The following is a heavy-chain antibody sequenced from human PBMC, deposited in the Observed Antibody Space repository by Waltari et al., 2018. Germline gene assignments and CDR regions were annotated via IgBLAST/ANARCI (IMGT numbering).Heavy chain of an antibody. CDR2: IYSGGST. Sequence: EVQLVESGGGLIQPGGSLRLSCAASGFTVSSNYMSWVRQAPGKGLEWVSVIYSGGSTYYSDSWKGRFTISRDNSKNTLYLQMNSRRAEDTAVYYCARYDYYYGMDVWGQGTTVTVSS. V-gene: IGHV3-53*01. CDR1: GFTVSSNY. J-gene: IGHJ6*02. CDR3: ARYDYYYGMDV.